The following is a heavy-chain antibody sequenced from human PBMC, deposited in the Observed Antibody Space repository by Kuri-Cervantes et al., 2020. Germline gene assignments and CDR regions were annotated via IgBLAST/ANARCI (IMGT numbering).Heavy chain of an antibody. CDR1: GGSISSSSYY. Sequence: SETLSLTCTVSGGSISSSSYYWGWIRQPPGKGLEWIGSIYYSGSTYYNPSLKSRVTISVDTSKNQFSLKLSSVTAADTAVYYCASLPSDGSSHPYFDYWGQGTLVTVFS. J-gene: IGHJ4*02. CDR3: ASLPSDGSSHPYFDY. D-gene: IGHD6-6*01. V-gene: IGHV4-39*07. CDR2: IYYSGST.